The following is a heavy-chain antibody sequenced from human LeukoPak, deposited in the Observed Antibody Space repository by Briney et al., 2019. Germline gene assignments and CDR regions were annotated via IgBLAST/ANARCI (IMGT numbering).Heavy chain of an antibody. CDR3: AKDSSPGGMDV. CDR2: ISYDGSNK. V-gene: IGHV3-30*18. Sequence: GGSLRLSCAASGFTFSSYGMHWVRQAPGKGLEWVAVISYDGSNKYYADSVKGRFTISRDNSKNTLYLQMNSLRAEDTAVYYCAKDSSPGGMDVWGQGTTVTVSS. CDR1: GFTFSSYG. J-gene: IGHJ6*02.